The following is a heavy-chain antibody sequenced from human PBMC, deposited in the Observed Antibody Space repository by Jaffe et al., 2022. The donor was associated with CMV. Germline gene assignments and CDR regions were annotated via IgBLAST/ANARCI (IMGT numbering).Heavy chain of an antibody. CDR3: AKYPWVTMVRGVIRDAFDI. CDR2: ISGSGGST. CDR1: GFTFSSYA. Sequence: EVQLVESGGGLVQPGGSLRLSCAASGFTFSSYAMSWVRQAPGKGLEWVSAISGSGGSTYYADSVKGRFTISRDNSKNTLYLQMNSLRAEDTAVYYCAKYPWVTMVRGVIRDAFDIWGQGTMVTVSS. J-gene: IGHJ3*02. V-gene: IGHV3-23*04. D-gene: IGHD3-10*01.